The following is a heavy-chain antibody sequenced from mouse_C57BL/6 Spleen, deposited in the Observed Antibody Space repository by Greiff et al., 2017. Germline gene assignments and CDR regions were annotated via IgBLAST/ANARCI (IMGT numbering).Heavy chain of an antibody. CDR1: GYTFTSYW. D-gene: IGHD4-1*01. CDR2: INPSDSDT. Sequence: QVQLQQPGAELVKPGASVKVSCKASGYTFTSYWMHWVQQRPGQGLEWIGRINPSDSDTNSNQKFKGKATLTVDKSSSTAYMQLSSLTSEYSAVYYYASSDWDYWGQGTTLTVSS. CDR3: ASSDWDY. V-gene: IGHV1-74*01. J-gene: IGHJ2*01.